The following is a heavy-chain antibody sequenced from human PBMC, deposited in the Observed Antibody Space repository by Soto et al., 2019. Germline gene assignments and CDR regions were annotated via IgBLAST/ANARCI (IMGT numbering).Heavy chain of an antibody. CDR2: IYYSGST. Sequence: SGTLSLGFTFSGGSNSSYYWSWIRQPAGKGLEWIGYIYYSGSTNYNPSLKSRVTISVDTSKNQFSLKLSSVTAADTAVYYCARVSSDSGYDASYFDNWGQGNLVTGSS. V-gene: IGHV4-59*01. D-gene: IGHD5-12*01. CDR1: GGSNSSYY. CDR3: ARVSSDSGYDASYFDN. J-gene: IGHJ4*02.